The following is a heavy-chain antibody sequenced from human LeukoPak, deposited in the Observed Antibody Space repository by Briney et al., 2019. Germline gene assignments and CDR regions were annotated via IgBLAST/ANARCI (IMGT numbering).Heavy chain of an antibody. J-gene: IGHJ5*02. D-gene: IGHD2-15*01. CDR2: INPSGGST. CDR3: ARGYCSGGSCYKTLDP. V-gene: IGHV1-46*01. Sequence: ASVKVSCKASGYTFTSYYMHWVRQAPGQGLEWMGIINPSGGSTSYAQKFQGRVTMTRDMSMSTVYMELSSLRSEDTAVYYCARGYCSGGSCYKTLDPWGQGTLVTVSS. CDR1: GYTFTSYY.